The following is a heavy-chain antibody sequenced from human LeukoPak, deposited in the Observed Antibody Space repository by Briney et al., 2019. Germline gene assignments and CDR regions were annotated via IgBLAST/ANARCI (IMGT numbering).Heavy chain of an antibody. CDR3: ARMGIAAVGAYYFDY. V-gene: IGHV3-21*01. J-gene: IGHJ4*02. CDR1: GFSFSSYA. Sequence: PGGSLRLSCAASGFSFSSYAMHWVRQAPGKGLEWVSYISRNSYTNYADSVKGRFTISRDNAKNSLYLQMASLRAEDTAVYYCARMGIAAVGAYYFDYWGQGTLVAVSS. D-gene: IGHD6-13*01. CDR2: ISRNSYT.